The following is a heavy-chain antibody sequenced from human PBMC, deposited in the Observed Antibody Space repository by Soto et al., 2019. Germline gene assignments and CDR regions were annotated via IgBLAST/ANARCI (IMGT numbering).Heavy chain of an antibody. CDR1: GYTFSRYG. CDR2: ISGYNGDT. D-gene: IGHD2-8*01. Sequence: ASVKVSCKDSGYTFSRYGISWVRQDPGQRIERIGWISGYNGDTKYAQKVQGRVTMTIDTSTYTAYMELRSLTSDDTALYYCAKNGQPPYYYYGMDVWGQGTTVTVS. J-gene: IGHJ6*02. CDR3: AKNGQPPYYYYGMDV. V-gene: IGHV1-18*01.